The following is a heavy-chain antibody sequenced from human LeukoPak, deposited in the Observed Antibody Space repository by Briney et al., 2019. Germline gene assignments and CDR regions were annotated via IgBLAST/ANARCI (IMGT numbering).Heavy chain of an antibody. V-gene: IGHV4-39*07. J-gene: IGHJ4*02. CDR2: INHSGST. Sequence: PSETLSLTCTVSGGSISSGSYYWSWIRQPPGKGLEWIGEINHSGSTNYNPSFKSRVTISVDTSKNQFSLKLSSVTAADTAVYYCARDLPYSSGYRHFDYWGQRTLVTVSS. CDR3: ARDLPYSSGYRHFDY. CDR1: GGSISSGSYY. D-gene: IGHD3-22*01.